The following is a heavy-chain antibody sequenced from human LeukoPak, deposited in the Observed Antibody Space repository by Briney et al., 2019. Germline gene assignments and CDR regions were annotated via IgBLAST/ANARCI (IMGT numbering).Heavy chain of an antibody. CDR3: AIDEFYASDS. CDR2: IYYTGST. J-gene: IGHJ4*02. D-gene: IGHD3-10*01. Sequence: RSSERLSLTCTLSGASVSSGNYFCSWIRQPPWKGLEWIGYIYYTGSTNYHPSLKSRVTISVDTSNRQFSLKLNSVTAADTAVYYCAIDEFYASDSWGQGTLVTVSS. V-gene: IGHV4-61*01. CDR1: GASVSSGNYF.